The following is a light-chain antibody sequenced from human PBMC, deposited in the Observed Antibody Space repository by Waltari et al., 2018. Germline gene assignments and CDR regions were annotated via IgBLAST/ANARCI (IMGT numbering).Light chain of an antibody. CDR3: QQYGSSPLIT. V-gene: IGKV3-20*01. CDR2: GAS. Sequence: EIVLTQSPGTLYLYPGERATLSCRASQSVSSSYLAWYQQKPGQAPRLLIYGASSRATGIPDRFSGSGSGTDFTLTISRLEPEDFAVYYCQQYGSSPLITFGQGTRLEIK. CDR1: QSVSSSY. J-gene: IGKJ5*01.